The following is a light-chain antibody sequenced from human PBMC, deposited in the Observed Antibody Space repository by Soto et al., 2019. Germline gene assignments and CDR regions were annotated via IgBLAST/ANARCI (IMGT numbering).Light chain of an antibody. CDR2: DDD. CDR1: TSNVGRNS. Sequence: QAVVTQPPSMSATPGQRVTISCSGSTSNVGRNSVSWYQQQVPGTAPKLLIFDDDRRPSGIPERFSGSRSGTSASLDITGLQTGDEADYYCATWDGDLTAGVFGGGTKLTVL. J-gene: IGLJ2*01. V-gene: IGLV1-51*01. CDR3: ATWDGDLTAGV.